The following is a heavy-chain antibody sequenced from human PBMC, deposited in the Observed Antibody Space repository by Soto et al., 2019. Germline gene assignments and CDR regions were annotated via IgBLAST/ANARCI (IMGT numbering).Heavy chain of an antibody. J-gene: IGHJ4*02. CDR2: IFSNDEK. V-gene: IGHV2-26*01. D-gene: IGHD3-3*01. CDR1: GFSLSNARMG. CDR3: ARMVSGVVMNIDY. Sequence: QVTLKESGPVLVKPTETLTLTCTVSGFSLSNARMGVSWIRQPPGKALEWLAHIFSNDEKSYSTSLKSRLTLTKDTSKTQGVPTMTNMDPVDTATYYCARMVSGVVMNIDYWGQGTLVTVSS.